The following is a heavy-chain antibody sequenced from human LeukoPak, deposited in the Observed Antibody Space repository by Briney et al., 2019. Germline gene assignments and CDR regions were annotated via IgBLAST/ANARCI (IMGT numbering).Heavy chain of an antibody. D-gene: IGHD3-22*01. V-gene: IGHV5-51*01. CDR1: GCGFTSYW. CDR2: IYPGDSDT. CDR3: ARGDSSVPNAFDI. Sequence: GGSLEISCQGSGCGFTSYWIGWVRQVPGKGLEGMGIIYPGDSDTRYSPSFQGQVTISADKSISTAYLQWSSLKASDTAMYYCARGDSSVPNAFDIWGQGTMVTVSS. J-gene: IGHJ3*02.